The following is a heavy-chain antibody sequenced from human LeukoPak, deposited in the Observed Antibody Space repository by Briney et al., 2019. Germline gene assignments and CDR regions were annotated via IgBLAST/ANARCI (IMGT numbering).Heavy chain of an antibody. D-gene: IGHD1-26*01. CDR1: GDTFSRYA. CDR3: ARSVGGATTPRFDY. J-gene: IGHJ4*02. CDR2: IIPSLDIP. Sequence: ASVKVSCKASGDTFSRYAISWVRQAPGQGLEWMGRIIPSLDIPNYPQKFQGRVTVTADKSTSTAYMEVRSLGSEDTAVYYCARSVGGATTPRFDYWGQGTLDTVSS. V-gene: IGHV1-69*04.